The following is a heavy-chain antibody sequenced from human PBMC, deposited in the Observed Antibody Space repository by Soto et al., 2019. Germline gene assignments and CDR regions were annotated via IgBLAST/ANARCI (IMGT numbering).Heavy chain of an antibody. V-gene: IGHV4-30-4*01. D-gene: IGHD2-21*02. CDR3: VRTARQGAVAPHWFDR. Sequence: PSETLSLTCTVSGASIRSTDYYWSWIRQAPGKGLEWIGYVYYTGSTYYNPSLMSRLTISVDTSKNQFSLKLTSVTAAGTAVYYYVRTARQGAVAPHWFDRWGQGTQVTVSS. CDR1: GASIRSTDYY. J-gene: IGHJ5*02. CDR2: VYYTGST.